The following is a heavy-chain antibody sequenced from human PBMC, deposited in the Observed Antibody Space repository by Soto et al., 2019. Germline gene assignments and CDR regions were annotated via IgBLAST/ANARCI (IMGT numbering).Heavy chain of an antibody. J-gene: IGHJ6*02. V-gene: IGHV1-69*13. D-gene: IGHD3-22*01. CDR3: ASSPPGDYYDSSGYQTGYYYGMDV. Sequence: SVKVSCKASGGTSSSYAISWVRQAPGQGLEWMAGIIPIFGTANYAQKFQGRVTITADESTSTAYMELSSLRSEDTAVYYCASSPPGDYYDSSGYQTGYYYGMDVWGQGTTVTVSS. CDR1: GGTSSSYA. CDR2: IIPIFGTA.